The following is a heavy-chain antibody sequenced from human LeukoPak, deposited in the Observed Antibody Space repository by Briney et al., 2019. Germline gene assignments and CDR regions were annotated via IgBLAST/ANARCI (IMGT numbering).Heavy chain of an antibody. J-gene: IGHJ4*02. CDR2: ITSSGSTI. D-gene: IGHD6-19*01. V-gene: IGHV3-48*03. CDR3: AGEDSSGWYRY. Sequence: GGSLRLSCAASGFTFSSYEMNWVRQAPGKGLEWVSYITSSGSTIYYADSVKGRFTISRDNAKNSLYLQMNGLRAEDTAVYYCAGEDSSGWYRYWGQGTLVTVSS. CDR1: GFTFSSYE.